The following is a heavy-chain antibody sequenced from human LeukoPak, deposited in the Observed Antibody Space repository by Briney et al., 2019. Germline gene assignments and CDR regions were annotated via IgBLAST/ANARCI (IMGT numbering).Heavy chain of an antibody. CDR3: ARNGGSSGWHGGLDY. Sequence: VASVKVSCKASGGTFSSYAISWVRQAPGQGLEWMGRITPILGIANYAQKFQGRVTITADKSTSTAYMELSSLRLEDTAVYYCARNGGSSGWHGGLDYWGQGTLVTVSS. CDR1: GGTFSSYA. V-gene: IGHV1-69*04. CDR2: ITPILGIA. D-gene: IGHD6-19*01. J-gene: IGHJ4*02.